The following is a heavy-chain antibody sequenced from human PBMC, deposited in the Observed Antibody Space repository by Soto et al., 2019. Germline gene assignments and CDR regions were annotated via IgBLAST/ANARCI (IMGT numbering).Heavy chain of an antibody. CDR3: ARQAVDPRNYYYGMDV. J-gene: IGHJ6*02. CDR1: GYSFTSYW. V-gene: IGHV5-51*01. D-gene: IGHD6-19*01. Sequence: GESLKISCKGSGYSFTSYWIGWVRQMPGKGLEWMGIIYPGDSDTRYSPSFQGQVTISADKSISTAYLQWSSLKASDTAMYYCARQAVDPRNYYYGMDVCGQGTTVTVYS. CDR2: IYPGDSDT.